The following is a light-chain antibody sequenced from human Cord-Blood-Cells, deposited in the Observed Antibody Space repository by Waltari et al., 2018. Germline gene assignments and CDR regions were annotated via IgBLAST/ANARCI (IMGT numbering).Light chain of an antibody. V-gene: IGKV1-39*01. CDR3: QQSYSTPYS. CDR1: QSISSY. Sequence: DIQMTQSPSSLSASVGDRVTITCRASQSISSYLNWYQQKQGKAPKLLIYAASSLQSGVPSRCSGSRSGTDFTLTISSLQPEDFAAYDCQQSYSTPYSFGQGTKLEIK. J-gene: IGKJ2*03. CDR2: AAS.